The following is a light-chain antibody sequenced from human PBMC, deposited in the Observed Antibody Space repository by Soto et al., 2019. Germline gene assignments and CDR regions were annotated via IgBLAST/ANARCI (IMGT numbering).Light chain of an antibody. V-gene: IGKV1-39*01. CDR1: QSIRTY. Sequence: DIQMTQSTSSLSASVGDSVTIACRASQSIRTYLNWYQQKPGKAPKLLIYAASSLQSGVPSRFSGSGSDTDFTLSISSLQPEDFATYYCQQSNAAARTFGPGTKVDIK. J-gene: IGKJ3*01. CDR2: AAS. CDR3: QQSNAAART.